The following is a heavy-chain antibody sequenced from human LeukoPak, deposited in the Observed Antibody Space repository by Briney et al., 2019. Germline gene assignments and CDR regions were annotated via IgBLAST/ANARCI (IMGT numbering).Heavy chain of an antibody. V-gene: IGHV4-39*01. J-gene: IGHJ4*02. Sequence: SETLSLTCTVSGGFISNSNYYWGWIRQTPGKGLDWIGSIYYSGRTYYNPSLNGRVTISMDTSKNQFSLKLSSVTAADTAVYYCARSPSRWGAGFDYWGQRTLVTVSS. D-gene: IGHD3-16*01. CDR1: GGFISNSNYY. CDR3: ARSPSRWGAGFDY. CDR2: IYYSGRT.